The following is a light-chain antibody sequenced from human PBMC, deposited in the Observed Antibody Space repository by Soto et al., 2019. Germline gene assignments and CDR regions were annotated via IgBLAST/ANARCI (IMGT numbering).Light chain of an antibody. CDR2: GTS. J-gene: IGKJ1*01. V-gene: IGKV3-20*01. CDR1: QSLSSSY. CDR3: QRFGTSPPWT. Sequence: EIVLTHSPGTLSLSPGERATLSCRASQSLSSSYLAWYQQKPGQAPRLLIYGTSIRATGIPVRFSGSGSGTDFTLTITRLEPEDFAVYYCQRFGTSPPWTFGQGTKVDIK.